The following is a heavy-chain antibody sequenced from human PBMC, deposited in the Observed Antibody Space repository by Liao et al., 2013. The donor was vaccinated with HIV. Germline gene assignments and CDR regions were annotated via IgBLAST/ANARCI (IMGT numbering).Heavy chain of an antibody. D-gene: IGHD2-15*01. CDR3: ARVMKTCSGTECYHGAFNY. J-gene: IGHJ4*01. Sequence: QLQLQESGSGLMRPSQTLSLTCAVSGDSISSGYHSWNWVRQPPGKGLEWIGYIYPSGSTYYKPSLKSRVTISVDRSKNQFSLKLTSVTAADTATYYCARVMKTCSGTECYHGAFNYWGRGTLVAVSS. V-gene: IGHV4-30-2*01. CDR2: IYPSGST. CDR1: GDSISSGYHS.